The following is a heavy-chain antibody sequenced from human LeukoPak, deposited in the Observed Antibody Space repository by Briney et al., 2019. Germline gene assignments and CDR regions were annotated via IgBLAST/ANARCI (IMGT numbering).Heavy chain of an antibody. J-gene: IGHJ6*03. Sequence: ASVKVSCKASGYTFTGYYMHWVRQAPGQGLEWMGWINPNSGGTNYAQKFQGRVTMTRGTSISTAYMELSRLRPDDTAVYYCARDRGLLRYFDWSTSMDVWGKGTTVTVSS. CDR3: ARDRGLLRYFDWSTSMDV. V-gene: IGHV1-2*02. D-gene: IGHD3-9*01. CDR1: GYTFTGYY. CDR2: INPNSGGT.